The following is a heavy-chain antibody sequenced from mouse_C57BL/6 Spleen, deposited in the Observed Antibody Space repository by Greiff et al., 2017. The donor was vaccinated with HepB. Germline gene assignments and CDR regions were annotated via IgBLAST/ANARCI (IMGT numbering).Heavy chain of an antibody. V-gene: IGHV1-54*01. CDR2: INPGSGGT. D-gene: IGHD1-1*01. J-gene: IGHJ4*01. Sequence: VQLQQSGAELVRPGPSVKVSCKASGYAFTNYLIEWVKQRPGQGLEWIGVINPGSGGTNYNEKFKGKATLTADKSSSTAYMQLSSLTSEDSAVYFCARYYYGSSYGYAMDYWGQGTSVTVSS. CDR3: ARYYYGSSYGYAMDY. CDR1: GYAFTNYL.